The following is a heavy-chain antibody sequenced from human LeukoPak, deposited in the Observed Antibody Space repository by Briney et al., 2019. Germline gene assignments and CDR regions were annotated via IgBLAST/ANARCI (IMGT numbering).Heavy chain of an antibody. J-gene: IGHJ5*02. V-gene: IGHV1-69*13. CDR3: ARGSDSSGTWFDP. D-gene: IGHD3-22*01. CDR2: IIPIFGTA. Sequence: SVKVSCKASGYTFTSYDISWVRQAPGQGLEWMGGIIPIFGTANYAQKFQGRVTITADESTSTAYMELSSPRSEDTAVYYCARGSDSSGTWFDPWGQGTLVTVSS. CDR1: GYTFTSYD.